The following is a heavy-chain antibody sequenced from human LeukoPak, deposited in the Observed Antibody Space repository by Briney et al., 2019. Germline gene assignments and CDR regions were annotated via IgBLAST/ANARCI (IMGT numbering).Heavy chain of an antibody. CDR1: GGSISSGGYS. Sequence: PSETLSLTCAVSGGSISSGGYSWSWIRQPPGKGLEWIGYIYHSGSTYYNPSLKSRVTISVDRSKNQFPLKLSSVTAADTAVHYCARGRAYNWFDPWGQGTLVTVSS. CDR3: ARGRAYNWFDP. CDR2: IYHSGST. J-gene: IGHJ5*02. V-gene: IGHV4-30-2*01.